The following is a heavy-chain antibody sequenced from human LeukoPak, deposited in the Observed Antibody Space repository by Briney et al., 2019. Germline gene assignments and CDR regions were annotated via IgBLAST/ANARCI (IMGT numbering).Heavy chain of an antibody. V-gene: IGHV2-5*01. J-gene: IGHJ4*02. D-gene: IGHD3-22*01. CDR1: GFSLSTSGVG. Sequence: SGPTLVKPTQTLTLTCTFSGFSLSTSGVGVGWIRQPPGKALEWLAHIYWNDETRYRPSLKNRLTITKDTSKNQVVLIMSNMDPVDTATYYCAQANSRASHPDLYYFDHWGQGTLVTVSS. CDR2: IYWNDET. CDR3: AQANSRASHPDLYYFDH.